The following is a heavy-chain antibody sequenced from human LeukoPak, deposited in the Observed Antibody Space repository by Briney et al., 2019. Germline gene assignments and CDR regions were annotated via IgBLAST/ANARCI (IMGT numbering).Heavy chain of an antibody. V-gene: IGHV3-23*01. J-gene: IGHJ5*02. CDR2: TSSSDAGT. CDR3: ARGRGVLRFFSNWFDP. D-gene: IGHD3-3*01. Sequence: GGSLRLSCAAFGFPLSSYAMSWVRQAPGKGLEWVSATSSSDAGTYHADSARGRFTISRDNSKNTLYLQMNSLRAEDAAVYYCARGRGVLRFFSNWFDPWGQGTLVTVSS. CDR1: GFPLSSYA.